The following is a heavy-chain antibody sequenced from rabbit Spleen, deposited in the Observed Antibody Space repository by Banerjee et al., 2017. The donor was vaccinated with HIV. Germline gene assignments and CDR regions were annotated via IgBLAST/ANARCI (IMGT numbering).Heavy chain of an antibody. J-gene: IGHJ6*01. D-gene: IGHD8-1*01. CDR1: GFSFSYSYW. CDR3: ARDSGSSFSSYGMDL. Sequence: QSLEESGGDLVKPGASLTLTCTASGFSFSYSYWICWVRQAPGKGLEWIACMYTGSSGSTDYASWAKGRFTLSKTSSTTVTLQMTSLTAADTATYFCARDSGSSFSSYGMDLWGPGTLVTVS. CDR2: MYTGSSGST. V-gene: IGHV1S40*01.